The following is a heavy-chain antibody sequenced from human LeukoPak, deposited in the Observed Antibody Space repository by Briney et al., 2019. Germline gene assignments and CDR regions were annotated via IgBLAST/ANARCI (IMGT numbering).Heavy chain of an antibody. J-gene: IGHJ1*01. CDR2: ISSSSSYI. CDR1: GFTFSSYS. Sequence: GGSLRLSCAASGFTFSSYSMNWVRQAPGKGLEWVSSISSSSSYIYYADSVKGRFTISRDNAKNSLDLQMNSLRAENTAIDYYATIPLMEREYFPHWGQGTLVTVSS. V-gene: IGHV3-21*04. D-gene: IGHD1-1*01. CDR3: ATIPLMEREYFPH.